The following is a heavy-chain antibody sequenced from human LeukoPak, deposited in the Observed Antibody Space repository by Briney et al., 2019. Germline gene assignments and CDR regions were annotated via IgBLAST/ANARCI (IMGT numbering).Heavy chain of an antibody. CDR2: IYYSVST. V-gene: IGHV4-39*01. D-gene: IGHD4-17*01. Sequence: KPSETLSLSCTVSGGSISSSSYYWGWIRQPPGKGLEWMGSIYYSVSTYYNPSLKSRVTISVDTSKDQFSLKLSSVTAADTAVYYCASADSGYGDCGWVFDYWGQGTLVTVSS. J-gene: IGHJ4*02. CDR3: ASADSGYGDCGWVFDY. CDR1: GGSISSSSYY.